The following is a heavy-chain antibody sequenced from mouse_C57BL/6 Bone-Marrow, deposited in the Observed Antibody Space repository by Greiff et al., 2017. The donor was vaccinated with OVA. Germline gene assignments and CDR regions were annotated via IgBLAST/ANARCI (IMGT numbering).Heavy chain of an antibody. CDR2: ISRGGSYT. D-gene: IGHD2-1*01. CDR3: ARRNCYDGSLDD. Sequence: EVQLVESGGDLVKPGASLKLSCAASGFTFSSYGMSWVRQTPDKGLEWIGTISRGGSYTYYPDSVKGRFTIARDNAKNTLYLQMSSLKSEDAAMYCCARRNCYDGSLDDWGQGTTLTVSS. V-gene: IGHV5-6*02. J-gene: IGHJ2*01. CDR1: GFTFSSYG.